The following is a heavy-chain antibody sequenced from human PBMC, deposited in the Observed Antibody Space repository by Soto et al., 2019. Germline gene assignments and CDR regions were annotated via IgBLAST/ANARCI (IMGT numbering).Heavy chain of an antibody. CDR1: GFTFSSYE. CDR2: ISGSGSSI. CDR3: AREAGYYSDY. D-gene: IGHD3-9*01. V-gene: IGHV3-48*03. Sequence: EVQLVESGGGLVQPGGSLRLSCAASGFTFSSYEMNWVRQAPGKGLEWVSYISGSGSSIYYADSVKGRFTISRDYAKNSLYLQMNSLRAEDTAVYYCAREAGYYSDYWGLGALVTVSS. J-gene: IGHJ4*02.